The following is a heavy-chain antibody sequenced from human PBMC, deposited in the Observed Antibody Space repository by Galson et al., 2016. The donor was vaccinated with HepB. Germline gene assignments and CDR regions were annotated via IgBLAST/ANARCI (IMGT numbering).Heavy chain of an antibody. Sequence: SVKVSCKAFGYTFRTYYMHWVRQAPGQGLEWMGIINPSGGKTEYAQRFQGRVTMTSDTSTNTLYMELSSLRSDDTAVYYCARGTGKLTTVTTVTSLWYFDLWGRGTLVTVSS. J-gene: IGHJ2*01. V-gene: IGHV1-46*01. CDR3: ARGTGKLTTVTTVTSLWYFDL. CDR2: INPSGGKT. CDR1: GYTFRTYY. D-gene: IGHD4-17*01.